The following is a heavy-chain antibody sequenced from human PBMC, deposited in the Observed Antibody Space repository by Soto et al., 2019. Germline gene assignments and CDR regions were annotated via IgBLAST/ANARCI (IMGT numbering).Heavy chain of an antibody. J-gene: IGHJ3*02. V-gene: IGHV2-5*02. CDR1: GFSLSTSGVG. CDR3: AHSVPLAVADRWGAFDI. CDR2: IYWDDDK. D-gene: IGHD6-19*01. Sequence: QITLKESGPTLVKPTQTLTLTCTFSGFSLSTSGVGVGWIRQPPGKALEWLALIYWDDDKRYSPSLKSRLTITKDTSKNQVVLTMTNMDPVDTATYYCAHSVPLAVADRWGAFDIWGQGTMVTVSS.